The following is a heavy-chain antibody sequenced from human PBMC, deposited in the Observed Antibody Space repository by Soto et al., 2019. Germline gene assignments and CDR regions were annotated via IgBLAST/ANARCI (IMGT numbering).Heavy chain of an antibody. J-gene: IGHJ6*02. CDR3: ARGLGEYHYYYYYGMDV. CDR1: GGTFSSYA. Sequence: GASVKVSCKASGGTFSSYAISWVRQAPGQGLEWMGGIIPIFGTANYAQKFQGRVTITADESTSTAYMELSSLRSEDTAVYYCARGLGEYHYYYYYGMDVWGQGTTVTVSS. D-gene: IGHD3-16*01. CDR2: IIPIFGTA. V-gene: IGHV1-69*13.